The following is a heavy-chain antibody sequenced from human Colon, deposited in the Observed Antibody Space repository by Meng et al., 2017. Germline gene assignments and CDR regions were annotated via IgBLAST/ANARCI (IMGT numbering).Heavy chain of an antibody. CDR2: ISSTTRYI. CDR1: RFTWTGYS. D-gene: IGHD2-21*02. CDR3: AREGAVVTTIGGGYFDY. J-gene: IGHJ4*02. V-gene: IGHV3-21*01. Sequence: EVQLVESGGGLVKPGGSLRLSSAAPRFTWTGYSMNWVRQAPGKGPEWVSSISSTTRYIYYADSLKGRFTISRDNAKNSLYLQMNSLRAEDTAVYYCAREGAVVTTIGGGYFDYWGQGILVTVSS.